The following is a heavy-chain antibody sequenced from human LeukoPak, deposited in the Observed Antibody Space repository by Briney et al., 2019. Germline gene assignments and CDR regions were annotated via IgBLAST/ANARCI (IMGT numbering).Heavy chain of an antibody. Sequence: GASVKVSCKASGYTFTSYDINWVRQATGQGLEWMGWMNPNSGNTGYAQKFQGRVTMTRNTSISTAYMEVSSLGSEDTAVYYCARRIAAAGTTLGYWGQGTLVTVSS. CDR1: GYTFTSYD. J-gene: IGHJ4*02. CDR2: MNPNSGNT. V-gene: IGHV1-8*01. CDR3: ARRIAAAGTTLGY. D-gene: IGHD6-13*01.